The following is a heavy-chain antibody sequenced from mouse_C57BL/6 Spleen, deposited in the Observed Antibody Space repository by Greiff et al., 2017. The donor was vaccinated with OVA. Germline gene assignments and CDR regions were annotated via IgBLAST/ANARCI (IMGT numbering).Heavy chain of an antibody. CDR1: GYTFTSYW. Sequence: VQLQQSGAELVKPGASVKLSCKASGYTFTSYWMHWVKQRPGQGLEWIGEIDPTDGYTNYNQKFKGKATLTVDTSSSTAYMQLSSLTSEDSAVYYCARNRRGYWFAYWGQGTLVTVSA. CDR3: ARNRRGYWFAY. CDR2: IDPTDGYT. D-gene: IGHD2-2*01. V-gene: IGHV1-50*01. J-gene: IGHJ3*01.